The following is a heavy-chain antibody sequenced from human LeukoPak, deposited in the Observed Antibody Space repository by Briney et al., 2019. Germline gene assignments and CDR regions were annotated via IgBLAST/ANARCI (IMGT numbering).Heavy chain of an antibody. CDR1: GYTLTELF. Sequence: GASVKVSCKVSGYTLTELFMHWVRQAPGKGGERMGGFDPEDGETIYAQKFQGRVTMTEDTSTDTAYMELSSLRSEDTAVYYCATDPGYSSRDALDYWGQGTLVTVSS. CDR2: FDPEDGET. D-gene: IGHD6-13*01. V-gene: IGHV1-24*01. CDR3: ATDPGYSSRDALDY. J-gene: IGHJ4*02.